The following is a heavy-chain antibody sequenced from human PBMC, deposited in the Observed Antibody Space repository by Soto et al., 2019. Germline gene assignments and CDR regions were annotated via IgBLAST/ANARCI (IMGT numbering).Heavy chain of an antibody. CDR3: AKVGGPAAIGESQDYYDY. D-gene: IGHD2-2*01. CDR1: GFTFSSYA. CDR2: ISGSGGST. V-gene: IGHV3-23*01. J-gene: IGHJ4*02. Sequence: LRLSCAASGFTFSSYAMSWVRQAPGKGLEWVSAISGSGGSTYYADSVKGRFTISRDNSKNTLYLQMNSLRAEDTAVYYCAKVGGPAAIGESQDYYDYWGQGTLVTVSS.